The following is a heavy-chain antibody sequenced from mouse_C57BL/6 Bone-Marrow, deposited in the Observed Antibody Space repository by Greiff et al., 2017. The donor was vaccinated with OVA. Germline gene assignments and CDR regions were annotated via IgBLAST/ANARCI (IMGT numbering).Heavy chain of an antibody. CDR3: ARRPYWYFDV. J-gene: IGHJ1*03. Sequence: QVQLQQSGPGLVQPSQSLSITCTVSGFSLTSYGVHWVRQSPGKGLEWLGVIWSGGSTDYNAAFISRLSISKDNSKSQVFFKMNSLQADDTAIYYCARRPYWYFDVWGTGTTVTVSP. CDR1: GFSLTSYG. V-gene: IGHV2-2*01. CDR2: IWSGGST.